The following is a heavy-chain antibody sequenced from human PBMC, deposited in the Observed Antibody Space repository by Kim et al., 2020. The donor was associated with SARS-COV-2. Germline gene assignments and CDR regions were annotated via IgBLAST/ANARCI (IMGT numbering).Heavy chain of an antibody. Sequence: TNYNTSLKSRVTISVDTSKNQFSLKLSSVTAADTAVYYCARGLLRYFDHYWGQGTLVTVSS. V-gene: IGHV4-34*01. D-gene: IGHD3-9*01. J-gene: IGHJ4*02. CDR3: ARGLLRYFDHY. CDR2: T.